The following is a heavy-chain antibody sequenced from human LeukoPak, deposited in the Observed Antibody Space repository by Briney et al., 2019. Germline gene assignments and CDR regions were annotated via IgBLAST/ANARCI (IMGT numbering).Heavy chain of an antibody. Sequence: GGPLRLSCVASGFSFSSYSMNWVRLAPGKGLEWVSTISSGTGSYIYYADSVRGRFTISRDNAKNSLYLQMNSLRAEDTAVYYCARCSGVFGSSGYWGQGTLVTVSS. CDR1: GFSFSSYS. J-gene: IGHJ4*02. CDR2: ISSGTGSYI. V-gene: IGHV3-21*01. D-gene: IGHD6-6*01. CDR3: ARCSGVFGSSGY.